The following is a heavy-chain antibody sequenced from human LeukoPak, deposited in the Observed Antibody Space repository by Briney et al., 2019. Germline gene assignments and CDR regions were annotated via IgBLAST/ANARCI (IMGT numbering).Heavy chain of an antibody. J-gene: IGHJ4*02. Sequence: ASETLSLTCTVSGGSISSYYWSWIRQPPGKGLEWIGYIYYSGSTNYNPSLKSRVTISVDTSKNQFSLKLSSVTAADTAVYYCARDGGYSYGAFDYWGQGTLVTVSS. D-gene: IGHD5-18*01. V-gene: IGHV4-59*01. CDR3: ARDGGYSYGAFDY. CDR2: IYYSGST. CDR1: GGSISSYY.